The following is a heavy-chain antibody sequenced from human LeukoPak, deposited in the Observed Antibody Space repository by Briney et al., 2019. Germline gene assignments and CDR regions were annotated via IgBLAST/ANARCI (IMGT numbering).Heavy chain of an antibody. CDR1: GDIFSKYG. CDR2: ITPISDPP. Sequence: ASVKVSCKASGDIFSKYGISWVRQAPGQGLEWMGGITPISDPPSYAQNFQGRLTITTDESTSTFYMELSSLKFDDSAVYFCARGRRFGELSHPTYYFDYWGQGTQVTVSS. CDR3: ARGRRFGELSHPTYYFDY. V-gene: IGHV1-69*05. D-gene: IGHD3-10*01. J-gene: IGHJ4*02.